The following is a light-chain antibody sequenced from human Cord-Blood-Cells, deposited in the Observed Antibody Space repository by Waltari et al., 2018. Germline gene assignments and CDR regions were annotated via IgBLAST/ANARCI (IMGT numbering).Light chain of an antibody. V-gene: IGKV3-20*01. CDR1: QSVSSSY. CDR3: QQYGSSPPT. CDR2: GAS. J-gene: IGKJ1*01. Sequence: EIVLTQSPGTLSLSPGERATLSCRARQSVSSSYLAWYQQKPGQAPRLRIYGASSRATGIPDRFSGSGSGTDFTLTISRLEPEDFAVYYCQQYGSSPPTFGQGTKVEIK.